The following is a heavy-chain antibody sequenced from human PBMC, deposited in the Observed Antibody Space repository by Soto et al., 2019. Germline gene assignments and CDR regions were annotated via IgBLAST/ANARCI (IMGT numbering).Heavy chain of an antibody. J-gene: IGHJ1*01. V-gene: IGHV4-59*01. CDR2: IYSSGTT. D-gene: IGHD2-2*01. Sequence: PSETLSLTCTVSGGSISGYYWNWIRQPPGKGLEWIGYIYSSGTTNYNPSLKSRVTISVDTSRNQFSLKLDSVTAAGTAAWYCDRWRYCLSPSCYCLRFWGQGALVTLSS. CDR3: DRWRYCLSPSCYCLRF. CDR1: GGSISGYY.